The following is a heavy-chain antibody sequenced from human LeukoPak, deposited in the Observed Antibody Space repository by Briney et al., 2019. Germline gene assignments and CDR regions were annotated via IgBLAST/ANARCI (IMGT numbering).Heavy chain of an antibody. V-gene: IGHV3-30*18. Sequence: GGSLRLSCAASGFTFSSYGMHWVRQAPGKGLEWVAVISYDGSNKYYADSVKGRLTISRDNSKNTLYLQMNSLRAEDTAVYYCAKDSGSYLYYFDYWGQGTLVTVSS. J-gene: IGHJ4*02. D-gene: IGHD1-26*01. CDR1: GFTFSSYG. CDR3: AKDSGSYLYYFDY. CDR2: ISYDGSNK.